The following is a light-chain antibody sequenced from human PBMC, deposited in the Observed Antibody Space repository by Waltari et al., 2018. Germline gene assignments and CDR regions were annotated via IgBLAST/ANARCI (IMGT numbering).Light chain of an antibody. CDR3: ATWDKTLNSWV. Sequence: QSVVTQPPSASEAARKSVTIPCSGSRSNIGSYRVSWYQQLPGSAPKLLIYDNSQRVSGVSARFSGSKSGTSASLAISGLQTEDEADYYCATWDKTLNSWVFGGGTRLTVL. V-gene: IGLV1-47*02. J-gene: IGLJ3*02. CDR2: DNS. CDR1: RSNIGSYR.